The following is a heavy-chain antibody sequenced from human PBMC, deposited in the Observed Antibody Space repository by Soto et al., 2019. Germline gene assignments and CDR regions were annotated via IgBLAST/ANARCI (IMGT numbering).Heavy chain of an antibody. D-gene: IGHD6-19*01. CDR1: GYPVTAYY. V-gene: IGHV1-2*02. CDR3: ARGGGVGVAGSAAFDM. J-gene: IGHJ3*02. CDR2: INPATGAA. Sequence: QLHLVQSGAVVKKPGASVTVSCSASGYPVTAYYMHWVRQAPGRGLEWMGGINPATGAAKYTQTLQGRVIMTEDSSTSTVFMELSGLTAEDTAVFYWARGGGVGVAGSAAFDMWGQGTLVTVSS.